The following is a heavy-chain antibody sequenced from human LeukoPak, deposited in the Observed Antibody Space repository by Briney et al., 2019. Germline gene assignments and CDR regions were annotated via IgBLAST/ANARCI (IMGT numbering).Heavy chain of an antibody. V-gene: IGHV3-21*01. CDR2: ISSSSSYI. J-gene: IGHJ6*02. Sequence: GGSLRLSCAASGFTFSSYSMNWVRQAPGKGLEWVSSISSSSSYIYYADSVKGRFTISRDNAKNSLYLQMNSLRAEDTAVYYCARDCTSCYPDYYYGMDVWGQGTLVTVSS. D-gene: IGHD2-2*01. CDR3: ARDCTSCYPDYYYGMDV. CDR1: GFTFSSYS.